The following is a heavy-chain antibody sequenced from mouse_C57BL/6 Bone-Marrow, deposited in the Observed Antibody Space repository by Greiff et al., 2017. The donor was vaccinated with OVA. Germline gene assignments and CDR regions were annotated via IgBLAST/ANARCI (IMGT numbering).Heavy chain of an antibody. CDR3: ARQGYYGSSPWFAY. Sequence: EVQLVESGGDLVKPGGSLKLSCAASGFTFSSYGMSWVRPTPDKRLEWVATISSGGSYTYYPDSVKGRFTISRDNAKNTLYLQMSSLKSEDTAMYYCARQGYYGSSPWFAYWGQGTLVTVSA. CDR1: GFTFSSYG. D-gene: IGHD1-1*01. J-gene: IGHJ3*01. V-gene: IGHV5-6*01. CDR2: ISSGGSYT.